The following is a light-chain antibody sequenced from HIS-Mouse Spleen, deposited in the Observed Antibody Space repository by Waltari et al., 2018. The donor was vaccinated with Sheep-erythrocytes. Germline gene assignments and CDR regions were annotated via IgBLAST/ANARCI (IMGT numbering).Light chain of an antibody. CDR2: KDS. CDR3: QSADSSTTYPHVV. Sequence: SYELTQPPSVSVSPGQTARITCSGDALPKQDAYWYQQKPVQAPVLVTYKDSDRPSGIPEPFSGSSSWTTVLLTISGGHAENESHWYCQSADSSTTYPHVVFGGG. CDR1: ALPKQD. V-gene: IGLV3-25*03. J-gene: IGLJ2*01.